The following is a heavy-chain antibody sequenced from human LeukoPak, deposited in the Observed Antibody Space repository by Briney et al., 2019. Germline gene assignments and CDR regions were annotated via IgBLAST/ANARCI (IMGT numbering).Heavy chain of an antibody. CDR2: ISGYNGNT. CDR1: AYTFTKYD. CDR3: ARYYASGSWYSDY. J-gene: IGHJ4*02. V-gene: IGHV1-18*01. D-gene: IGHD3-10*01. Sequence: SVTVSCTASAYTFTKYDFSRVRQAPGQGLEWMGWISGYNGNTNYAQKLQGRVTMTMDTSTSTAYMELRSLRSDDTAVYYCARYYASGSWYSDYWGQGTLVTVSS.